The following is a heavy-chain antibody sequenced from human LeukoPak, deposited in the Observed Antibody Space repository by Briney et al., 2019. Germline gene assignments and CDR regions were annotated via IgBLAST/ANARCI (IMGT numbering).Heavy chain of an antibody. V-gene: IGHV4-39*01. CDR2: IYYSGST. D-gene: IGHD5-18*01. J-gene: IGHJ5*02. Sequence: SETLSLTCTVSGGSISSSSYYWGWIRQPPGKGLEWIGSIYYSGSTYYNPSLKSRVTISVDTSKNQFSLKLSSVTAADTAVYYCARHVTPALWLPGWFDPWGQGTLVTVSS. CDR1: GGSISSSSYY. CDR3: ARHVTPALWLPGWFDP.